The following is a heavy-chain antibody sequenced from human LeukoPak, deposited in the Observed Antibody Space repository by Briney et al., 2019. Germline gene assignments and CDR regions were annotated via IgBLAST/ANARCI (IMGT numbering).Heavy chain of an antibody. J-gene: IGHJ4*02. Sequence: GGSLRLSCAASGFTFSSFAMSWVRQAPGKGLEWVSTIRGSGGSTNYADSVKGRFTFSRDNSKNTLYLQMNSLRAEDTAVYYCAKDLPDYGDYIEGYWGQGTLVTVSS. D-gene: IGHD4-17*01. CDR1: GFTFSSFA. V-gene: IGHV3-23*01. CDR2: IRGSGGST. CDR3: AKDLPDYGDYIEGY.